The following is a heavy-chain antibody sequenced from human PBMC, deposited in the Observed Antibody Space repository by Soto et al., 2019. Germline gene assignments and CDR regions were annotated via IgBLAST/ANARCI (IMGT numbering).Heavy chain of an antibody. D-gene: IGHD3-3*01. J-gene: IGHJ6*02. CDR3: ARARQRITIFGVALYGMDV. Sequence: ASVKVSCKASGYTFTGYYMHWVRQAPGQGLEWMGWINPNSGGTNYAQKFQGWVTMTRDTSISTAYMELSRLRSDDTAVYYCARARQRITIFGVALYGMDVWGQGTTVTVSS. CDR2: INPNSGGT. V-gene: IGHV1-2*04. CDR1: GYTFTGYY.